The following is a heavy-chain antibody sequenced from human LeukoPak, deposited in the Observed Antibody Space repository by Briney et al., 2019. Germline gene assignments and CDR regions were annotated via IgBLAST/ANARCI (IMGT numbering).Heavy chain of an antibody. J-gene: IGHJ5*02. Sequence: SDTLSLTCSVSVGSISDSILSHYSSWIRQPPGKGLEWIGYIYFNGRTNYSPSLKSRVTLSVDTSKNQFSMKLISVTAADTAVYYCARTARSRDWFDPWGQGSLVTVSS. CDR2: IYFNGRT. CDR3: ARTARSRDWFDP. CDR1: VGSISDSILSHY. V-gene: IGHV4-59*08. D-gene: IGHD2-21*02.